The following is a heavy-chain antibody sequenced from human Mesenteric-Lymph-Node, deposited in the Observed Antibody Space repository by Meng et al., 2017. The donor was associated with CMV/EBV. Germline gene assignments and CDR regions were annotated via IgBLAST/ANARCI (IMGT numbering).Heavy chain of an antibody. Sequence: SETLSLTCTVSGYSISSGYYWGWIRQPPGKGLEWIGSTHRGTTYYNTTLKSRVTISIDTSKNQFSLKLSSVTAADTAIYYCAQGGWETYYDSSNYYYDDYFDYWGQGTLVTVSS. D-gene: IGHD3-22*01. CDR1: GYSISSGYY. CDR3: AQGGWETYYDSSNYYYDDYFDY. V-gene: IGHV4-38-2*02. CDR2: THRGTT. J-gene: IGHJ4*02.